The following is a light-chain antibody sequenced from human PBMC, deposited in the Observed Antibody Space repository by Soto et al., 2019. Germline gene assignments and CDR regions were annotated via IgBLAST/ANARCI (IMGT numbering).Light chain of an antibody. CDR2: DAS. Sequence: IQMTQSPATLSASLGDRVTITCGASQSVSDWLAWYQQKPGKAPKLLIYDASRLESAVPSRFSGSGSQTEFNLTISSLHTDDFATYYCHQYNSYTWTFGQGTKVDI. J-gene: IGKJ1*01. CDR3: HQYNSYTWT. CDR1: QSVSDW. V-gene: IGKV1-5*01.